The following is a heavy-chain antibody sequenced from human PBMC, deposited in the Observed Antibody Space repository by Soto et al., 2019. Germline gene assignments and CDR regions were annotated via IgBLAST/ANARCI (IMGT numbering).Heavy chain of an antibody. CDR2: ISSSSSYI. CDR3: GSSRMAGYHFLDY. V-gene: IGHV3-21*01. J-gene: IGHJ4*02. D-gene: IGHD6-19*01. Sequence: EVQLVESGGGLVKPGGSLRLSCAASGFTFSSYSMNWVRQAPGKGLEWVSSISSSSSYIYYADSVKGRFTISRDNAKNSLYLQMNSLRAEDTAVYYCGSSRMAGYHFLDYWGQGTLVTVSS. CDR1: GFTFSSYS.